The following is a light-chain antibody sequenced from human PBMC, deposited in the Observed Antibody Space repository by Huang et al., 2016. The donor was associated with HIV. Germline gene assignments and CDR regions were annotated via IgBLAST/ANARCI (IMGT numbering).Light chain of an antibody. J-gene: IGKJ1*01. CDR3: QQYNNWPRT. Sequence: EIVMTQSPATLSVSPGERATLSCRVSQSVSSNLAWYQQKPGQAPRLLIYAASTRAIGIPARFSGSGSGTEFTLTISSLQSEDFAVYYCQQYNNWPRTFGQGTKVEIK. CDR1: QSVSSN. CDR2: AAS. V-gene: IGKV3-15*01.